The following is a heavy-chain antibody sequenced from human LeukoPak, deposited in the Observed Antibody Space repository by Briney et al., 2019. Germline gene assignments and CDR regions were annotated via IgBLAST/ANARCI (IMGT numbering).Heavy chain of an antibody. Sequence: SQTLSLTSALSGDSASSNSTAWDWTRQSPSRGLEWLGRTYYRSKWYDDYAVSVKSRITINPDTSKKQFSLQLNSVTLEDTAVYYCAREAGYYTAMPFWDYWGQGNLVTVSS. CDR2: TYYRSKWYD. J-gene: IGHJ4*02. CDR1: GDSASSNSTA. V-gene: IGHV6-1*01. D-gene: IGHD3/OR15-3a*01. CDR3: AREAGYYTAMPFWDY.